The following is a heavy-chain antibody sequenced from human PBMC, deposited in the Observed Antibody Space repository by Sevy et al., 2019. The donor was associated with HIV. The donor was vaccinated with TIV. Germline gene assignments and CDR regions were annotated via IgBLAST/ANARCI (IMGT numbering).Heavy chain of an antibody. V-gene: IGHV3-23*01. CDR3: ARRPDLGEIIPTGVMDV. D-gene: IGHD3-3*01. CDR2: ISSSGGTT. J-gene: IGHJ6*02. Sequence: GGSLRLSCAASGFTFSSYAISWVRQAPGKGLEWVSVISSSGGTTDYAGSVEGRFTISRDNSKNTLYLQMNRLRAEDTAIYYCARRPDLGEIIPTGVMDVWGRGTTVTVSS. CDR1: GFTFSSYA.